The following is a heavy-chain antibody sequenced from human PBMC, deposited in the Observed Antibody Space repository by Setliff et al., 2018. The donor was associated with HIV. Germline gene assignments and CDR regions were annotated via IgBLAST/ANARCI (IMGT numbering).Heavy chain of an antibody. Sequence: GESLKISCVTSGFIFSDYYMSWVRQAPGKGLEWLSYVSDSGTFKQYADSVEGRFTISRDNAKNLLYLQMNSLTVEDTAVYYCARDGGGHYQKYYQHWGQGTQVTVSS. CDR1: GFIFSDYY. J-gene: IGHJ1*01. CDR3: ARDGGGHYQKYYQH. V-gene: IGHV3-11*05. CDR2: VSDSGTFK. D-gene: IGHD1-26*01.